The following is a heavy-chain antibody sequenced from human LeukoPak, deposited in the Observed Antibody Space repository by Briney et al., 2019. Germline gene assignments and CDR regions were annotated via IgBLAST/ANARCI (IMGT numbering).Heavy chain of an antibody. CDR2: VYYTGST. V-gene: IGHV4-59*01. CDR1: GGSISNYY. Sequence: PSETLSLTCPVSGGSISNYYYWTWIRRPPGKGLEWIGYVYYTGSTNFNPSLKSRVTMSLDTSRNQFSLKLTSLTAADTAVYYCARGAMATTPFFDYWGQGNLVTVSS. CDR3: ARGAMATTPFFDY. D-gene: IGHD5-24*01. J-gene: IGHJ4*02.